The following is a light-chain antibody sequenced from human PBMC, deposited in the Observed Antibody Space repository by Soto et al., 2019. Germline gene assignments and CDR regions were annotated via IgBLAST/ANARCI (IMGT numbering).Light chain of an antibody. CDR3: QQSYGTPYT. J-gene: IGKJ2*01. CDR1: QSISSY. V-gene: IGKV1-39*01. Sequence: DIQMTQSPSSLSASVGDRVTITCRASQSISSYLNWYQQKPGKAPKVLIYAASSLQSGVPSRFSGSGSGTDFTLTISSPQPEDFATYYCQQSYGTPYTFGQGTKLEIK. CDR2: AAS.